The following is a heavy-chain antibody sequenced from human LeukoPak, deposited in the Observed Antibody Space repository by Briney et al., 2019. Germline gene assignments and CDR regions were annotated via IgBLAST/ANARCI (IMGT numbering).Heavy chain of an antibody. D-gene: IGHD5-18*01. CDR1: GGSIRSGSYS. CDR2: IYTRGST. V-gene: IGHV4-61*09. Sequence: SETLSLTCTVSGGSIRSGSYSWSWIRQPAGKGLEWIGHIYTRGSTNYNPSVKSRVTVSLDTSKNQISLKLSSVTAADTAIYYCARVYTVMGATTVDHYHYYMDVWGKGTTVTVSS. J-gene: IGHJ6*03. CDR3: ARVYTVMGATTVDHYHYYMDV.